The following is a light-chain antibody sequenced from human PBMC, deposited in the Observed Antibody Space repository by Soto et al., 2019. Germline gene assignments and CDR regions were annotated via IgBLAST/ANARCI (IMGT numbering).Light chain of an antibody. Sequence: EIVMTQSPATLSVSPGERATLSCRASQSISSKLAWYQQRPGQAPRLLIFDASTRATGVPVRFRGSGSGTEFTLTISGLQSEDFAVYCCQQYDKWPPTFGGRTKVEIK. CDR2: DAS. CDR1: QSISSK. CDR3: QQYDKWPPT. V-gene: IGKV3-15*01. J-gene: IGKJ4*01.